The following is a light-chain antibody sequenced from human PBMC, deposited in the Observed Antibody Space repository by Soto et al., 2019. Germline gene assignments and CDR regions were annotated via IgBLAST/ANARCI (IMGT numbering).Light chain of an antibody. J-gene: IGKJ4*01. Sequence: EIVLTQSPAILSLSPGERATLSCRASQSVGTYLDWYQQKLGQAPRLLIYDASNRATGIPARFSGSGSGTDFTLTISSLEHEYFAVYYCQQRVTWLTFGGGTKVEV. CDR3: QQRVTWLT. CDR2: DAS. V-gene: IGKV3-11*01. CDR1: QSVGTY.